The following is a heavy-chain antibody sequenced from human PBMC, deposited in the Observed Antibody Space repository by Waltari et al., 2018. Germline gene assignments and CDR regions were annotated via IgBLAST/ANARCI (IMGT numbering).Heavy chain of an antibody. V-gene: IGHV3-48*01. D-gene: IGHD3-10*01. CDR1: GFPFTQYT. J-gene: IGHJ4*02. CDR3: ARGRYGAGSYSDYDY. Sequence: EVQMLESGGGLVEPGGSLRLSCTTSGFPFTQYTMRWVRQTPTRGLEWVSDKSRRGSATHYADLVRGRVTIARDRAKGSVYLQMNNLRADDAAMYYCARGRYGAGSYSDYDYWGQGTLVTVSS. CDR2: KSRRGSAT.